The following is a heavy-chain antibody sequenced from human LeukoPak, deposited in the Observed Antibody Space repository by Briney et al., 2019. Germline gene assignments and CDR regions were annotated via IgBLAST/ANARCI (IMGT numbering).Heavy chain of an antibody. CDR1: GGSISSTTYY. Sequence: SETLSLTCTVSGGSISSTTYYWGWIRQPPGKGLEWIGSIYHSGNIYYNPSLKSRVTISVDTSKNQFSLKLSSVTAADTAVYYCARSVGSSSYYYYYMDVWGKGTTVTVSS. J-gene: IGHJ6*03. CDR3: ARSVGSSSYYYYYMDV. D-gene: IGHD6-6*01. CDR2: IYHSGNI. V-gene: IGHV4-39*07.